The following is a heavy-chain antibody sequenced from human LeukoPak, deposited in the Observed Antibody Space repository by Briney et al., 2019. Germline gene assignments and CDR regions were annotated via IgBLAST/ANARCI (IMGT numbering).Heavy chain of an antibody. Sequence: GGSLRLSCAASGFTFSSYAMSWVRQAPGKGLEWVAVISYDGSNKYYADSVKGRFTISRDNSKNTLYLQMNSLRAEDTAVYYCARDRYSSSWQYYYYYYGMDVWGQGTTVTVSS. CDR2: ISYDGSNK. V-gene: IGHV3-30-3*01. J-gene: IGHJ6*02. CDR3: ARDRYSSSWQYYYYYYGMDV. D-gene: IGHD6-13*01. CDR1: GFTFSSYA.